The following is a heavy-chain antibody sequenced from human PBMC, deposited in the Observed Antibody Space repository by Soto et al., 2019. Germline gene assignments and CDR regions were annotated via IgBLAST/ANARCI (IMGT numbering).Heavy chain of an antibody. Sequence: QVQLVESGGGLVKPGGSLRLSCAASGFTFSDYYMSWIRQAPGKGLEWLSYISSFGNTIYYTDCVRGRFTMSRDNGKNSLYLQMDSLRAEDTAVYYCARDGGGPYYYYYMDVWGKGTTVTVSS. CDR2: ISSFGNTI. D-gene: IGHD2-15*01. CDR3: ARDGGGPYYYYYMDV. V-gene: IGHV3-11*01. CDR1: GFTFSDYY. J-gene: IGHJ6*03.